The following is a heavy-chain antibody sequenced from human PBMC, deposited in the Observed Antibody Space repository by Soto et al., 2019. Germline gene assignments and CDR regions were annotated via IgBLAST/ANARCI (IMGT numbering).Heavy chain of an antibody. CDR2: LVVGSGNT. CDR3: ARGVLSDSGTCY. Sequence: SVKVSCKTSGFMFTSSAVQWVRQARGQRLEWIGWLVVGSGNTHYAQHFQERVTLTRDMSTGTAYMELSSLRSEDTAVYYCARGVLSDSGTCYWGRGTLVTVYS. CDR1: GFMFTSSA. D-gene: IGHD2-15*01. J-gene: IGHJ4*02. V-gene: IGHV1-58*01.